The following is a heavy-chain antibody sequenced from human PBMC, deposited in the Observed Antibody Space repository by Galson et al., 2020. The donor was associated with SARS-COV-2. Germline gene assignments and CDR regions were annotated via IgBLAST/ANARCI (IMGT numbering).Heavy chain of an antibody. J-gene: IGHJ6*02. CDR2: ISYDGSNK. Sequence: SCAASGFTFSSYAMHWVRQAPGKGLEWVAVISYDGSNKYYADSVKGRFTISRDNSKNTLYLQMNSLRAEDTAVYYCARARGIPELLWFGELLLDPMDVWGQGTTVTVSS. CDR1: GFTFSSYA. CDR3: ARARGIPELLWFGELLLDPMDV. D-gene: IGHD3-10*01. V-gene: IGHV3-30-3*01.